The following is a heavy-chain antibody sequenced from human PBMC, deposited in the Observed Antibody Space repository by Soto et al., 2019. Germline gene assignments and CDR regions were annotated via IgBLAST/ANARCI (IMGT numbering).Heavy chain of an antibody. V-gene: IGHV5-51*01. Sequence: GESLKIACKASGYSFSDDWIGWVRQMPGKGLEWMGIIYPGDSDTRYSPSFQGQVTISADKSINTAYLQWSSLKASDTAMYYCARGPRRHYFDYCGQGTLVTVSS. CDR2: IYPGDSDT. CDR1: GYSFSDDW. CDR3: ARGPRRHYFDY. J-gene: IGHJ4*02.